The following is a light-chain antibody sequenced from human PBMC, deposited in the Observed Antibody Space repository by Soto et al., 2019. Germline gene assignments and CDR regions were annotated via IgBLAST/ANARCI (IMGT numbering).Light chain of an antibody. Sequence: DIVMTQSPDSLAVSLGERATINCKSSQRILYSSNNENHLAWYQHRRGQPPKLLIYWASTRASGVPDRFSGSGSGTDVTLTISSLQAEDVAVYYCQQYYTSPPTFGRGTEPGIK. V-gene: IGKV4-1*01. CDR2: WAS. J-gene: IGKJ2*01. CDR3: QQYYTSPPT. CDR1: QRILYSSNNENH.